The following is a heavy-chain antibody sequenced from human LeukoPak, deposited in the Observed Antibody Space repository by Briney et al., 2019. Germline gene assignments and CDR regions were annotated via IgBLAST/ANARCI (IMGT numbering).Heavy chain of an antibody. CDR1: GFTFSSYS. V-gene: IGHV3-21*01. Sequence: NPGGSLRLSCAASGFTFSSYSMNWVRQAPGKGLERVSSISSSSSYIYYADSVKGRFTISRDNAKNSLYLQMNSLRAEDTAVYYCARAPPPSSSWYWFDPWGQGTLVTVSS. D-gene: IGHD6-13*01. J-gene: IGHJ5*02. CDR2: ISSSSSYI. CDR3: ARAPPPSSSWYWFDP.